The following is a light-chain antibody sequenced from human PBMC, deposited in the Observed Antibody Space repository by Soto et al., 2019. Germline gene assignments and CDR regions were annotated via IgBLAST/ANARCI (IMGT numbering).Light chain of an antibody. V-gene: IGKV1-6*01. Sequence: TCRASQGIRNDLGWYQQKPGKAPKLLIYAASSLQSGVPSRFSGSASGTDFTLTIGSLQPEDFATYYCLQDYSYPWTFGQGTKVDIK. J-gene: IGKJ1*01. CDR1: QGIRND. CDR2: AAS. CDR3: LQDYSYPWT.